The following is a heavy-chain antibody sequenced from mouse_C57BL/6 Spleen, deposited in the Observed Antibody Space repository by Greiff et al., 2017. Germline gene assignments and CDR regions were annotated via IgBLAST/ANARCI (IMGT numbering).Heavy chain of an antibody. Sequence: VQLQQPGAELVMPGASVKLSCKASGYTFPSYWMHWVKQRPGQGLEWIGEIDPSDSYTNYNQKFKGKSTLTVDKSSSTAYTQLSSLTSEDSAVYYCARRGDEVPPFAYWGQGTLVTVSA. CDR1: GYTFPSYW. V-gene: IGHV1-69*01. CDR3: ARRGDEVPPFAY. CDR2: IDPSDSYT. J-gene: IGHJ3*01.